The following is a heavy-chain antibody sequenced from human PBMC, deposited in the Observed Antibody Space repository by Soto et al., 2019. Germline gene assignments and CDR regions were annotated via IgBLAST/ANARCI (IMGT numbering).Heavy chain of an antibody. D-gene: IGHD6-13*01. V-gene: IGHV4-39*07. CDR1: GGSISSSSYY. CDR2: IYYIGNT. CDR3: ARVAERSRWSDY. Sequence: PSETLSLTCTVSGGSISSSSYYWGWIRQPPGKGLEWIGSIYYIGNTNYSPSLESRVTISVDTSNNQFSLKLNSVTAADTAVYYCARVAERSRWSDYWGQGTLVTVSS. J-gene: IGHJ4*02.